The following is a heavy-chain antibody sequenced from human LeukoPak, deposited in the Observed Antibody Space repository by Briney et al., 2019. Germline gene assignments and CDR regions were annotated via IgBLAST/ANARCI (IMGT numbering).Heavy chain of an antibody. Sequence: PGGSLRLSCAASGFTFSSYWMNWVRQAPGKGLEWVSSITSSSSYIYYADSVKGRFTISRDNAKNSLYLQMNSLRAEDTAVYYCARSLLLWFGELRWGDYWGQGTLVTVSS. CDR2: ITSSSSYI. J-gene: IGHJ4*02. CDR3: ARSLLLWFGELRWGDY. CDR1: GFTFSSYW. D-gene: IGHD3-10*01. V-gene: IGHV3-21*01.